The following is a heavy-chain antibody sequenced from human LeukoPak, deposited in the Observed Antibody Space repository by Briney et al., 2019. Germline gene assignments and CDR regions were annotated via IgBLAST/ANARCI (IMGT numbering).Heavy chain of an antibody. V-gene: IGHV1-24*01. D-gene: IGHD6-13*01. J-gene: IGHJ6*03. Sequence: ASVKVSCKVSGYTLTELSMHWVRQAPGKGLEWMGGFDPEDGERIHAQKFQGRVTMTEDTSTDTAYMELSSLRSEDTAVYSCATRYSSSSPRLLYYYYYMDVWGQGTPVTVSS. CDR1: GYTLTELS. CDR2: FDPEDGER. CDR3: ATRYSSSSPRLLYYYYYMDV.